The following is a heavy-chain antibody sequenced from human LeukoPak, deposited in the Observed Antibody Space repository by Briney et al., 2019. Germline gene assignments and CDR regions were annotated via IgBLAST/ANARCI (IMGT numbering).Heavy chain of an antibody. V-gene: IGHV4-30-4*01. CDR3: ARGTMTTVTYYFDY. D-gene: IGHD4-17*01. CDR2: IYYSGST. J-gene: IGHJ4*02. Sequence: SQTLSLTCTVSGGSISSGDYYSNWIRQPPGKGLEWIGYIYYSGSTSYNPSLKSRVTISVDTSKNQFSLKLSSVTAADTAVYYCARGTMTTVTYYFDYWGQGTLVTVSS. CDR1: GGSISSGDYY.